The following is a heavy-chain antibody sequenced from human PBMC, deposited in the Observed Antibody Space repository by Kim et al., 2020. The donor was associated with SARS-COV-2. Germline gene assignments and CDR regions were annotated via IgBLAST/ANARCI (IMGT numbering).Heavy chain of an antibody. CDR3: AREDSSGWRYNWFDP. V-gene: IGHV1-46*01. J-gene: IGHJ5*02. Sequence: QKFEGRVTMTRDTSTSTVYMELSSLRSEDTAVYYCAREDSSGWRYNWFDPWGQGTLVTVSS. D-gene: IGHD6-19*01.